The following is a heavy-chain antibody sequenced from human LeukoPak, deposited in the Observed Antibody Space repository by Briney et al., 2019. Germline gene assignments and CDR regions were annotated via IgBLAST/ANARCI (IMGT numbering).Heavy chain of an antibody. CDR2: ISYDGSNK. J-gene: IGHJ5*02. CDR3: ARDQVAAGYVDWLDP. CDR1: GFAFSSYA. V-gene: IGHV3-30-3*01. Sequence: GRSLRLSCAASGFAFSSYAMHWVRQAPGKGLEWVAVISYDGSNKYYADSVKGRFTISRDNSKNTLYLQMNSLRAEDTAVYYCARDQVAAGYVDWLDPWGQGTLVTVSS. D-gene: IGHD2-15*01.